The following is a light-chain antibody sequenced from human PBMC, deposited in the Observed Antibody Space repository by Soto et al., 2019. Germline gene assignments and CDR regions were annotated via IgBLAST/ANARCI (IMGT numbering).Light chain of an antibody. V-gene: IGKV3-15*01. CDR2: GAS. CDR1: QSVSSN. J-gene: IGKJ2*01. CDR3: QQYDKWPPSNT. Sequence: EIVMTQSPATLSVSPGVGATVSCRASQSVSSNLAWYQQKPGQAPRLLIYGASTRATGIPARFSGSGSGTEFTLTISSLQSEDFAVYYCQQYDKWPPSNTFGQGTKLEIK.